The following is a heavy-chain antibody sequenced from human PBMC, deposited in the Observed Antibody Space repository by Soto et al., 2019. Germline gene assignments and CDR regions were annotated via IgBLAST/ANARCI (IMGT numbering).Heavy chain of an antibody. CDR2: INPDSDNT. CDR3: ARGWRYCTTTSCYPPALFPYGMDV. J-gene: IGHJ6*02. D-gene: IGHD2-2*01. Sequence: ASVKVSCKTSGYTFTNYDINWVRQAAGQGLEWMGWINPDSDNTGYAQKFQGRVTMTRDTSISTAYMELNSLRSEDTAVYYCARGWRYCTTTSCYPPALFPYGMDVWGQGTTVTVSS. V-gene: IGHV1-8*01. CDR1: GYTFTNYD.